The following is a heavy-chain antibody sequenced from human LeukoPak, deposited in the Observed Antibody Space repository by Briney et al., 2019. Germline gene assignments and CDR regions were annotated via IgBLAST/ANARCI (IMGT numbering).Heavy chain of an antibody. J-gene: IGHJ4*02. CDR1: GGSISSNY. Sequence: SETLSLTCTVSGGSISSNYWSWIRQPPGKGLEWIGYIYSSGSTNYNPSLKSRVTMSVDTSKNQFSLKLTSVTAADTAVYYCVRAFWSGYYYVFDYWGQGTLLTVSS. CDR3: VRAFWSGYYYVFDY. CDR2: IYSSGST. V-gene: IGHV4-59*12. D-gene: IGHD3-3*01.